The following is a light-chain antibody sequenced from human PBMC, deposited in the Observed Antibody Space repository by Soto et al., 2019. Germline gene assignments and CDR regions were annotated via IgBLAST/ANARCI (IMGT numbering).Light chain of an antibody. CDR1: KNDIGVYDF. J-gene: IGLJ1*01. V-gene: IGLV2-8*01. CDR2: EVV. Sequence: QSALTQPPSASGSPGQSVTISCTGTKNDIGVYDFVSWYQHHPGKAPRLIIYEVVQRPSGVPDRFSGSKSGNTASLTVSGIQAADEADYFCKSYAGSNTYVFGSGTKFTVL. CDR3: KSYAGSNTYV.